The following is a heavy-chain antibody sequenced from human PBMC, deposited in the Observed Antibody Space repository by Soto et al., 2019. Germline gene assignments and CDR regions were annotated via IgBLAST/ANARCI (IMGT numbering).Heavy chain of an antibody. J-gene: IGHJ6*03. CDR3: ARGTSGSYTYYYYYYMDV. V-gene: IGHV4-34*01. CDR2: INHSGST. Sequence: SETLSLTCAVYGGSFSGYYWSWIRQPPGKGLEWIGEINHSGSTNYNPSIKSRVTISVDTSKNQFSLKLSSVTAADTAVYYCARGTSGSYTYYYYYYMDVWGKGTTVTVSS. CDR1: GGSFSGYY. D-gene: IGHD1-26*01.